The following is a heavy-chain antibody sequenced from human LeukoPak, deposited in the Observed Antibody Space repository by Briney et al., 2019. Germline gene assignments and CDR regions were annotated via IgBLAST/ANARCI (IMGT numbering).Heavy chain of an antibody. J-gene: IGHJ4*02. CDR2: ISWNSGSI. Sequence: GRSLRLSCAASGFTFYDYAMHWVRQAPGKGLEWVSGISWNSGSIGYADSVKGRFTISRDNTKNTLNLQMNGLRDEDTAIYYCARDSSHYLGSSDYWGQGALVTVSS. CDR3: ARDSSHYLGSSDY. V-gene: IGHV3-9*01. D-gene: IGHD6-6*01. CDR1: GFTFYDYA.